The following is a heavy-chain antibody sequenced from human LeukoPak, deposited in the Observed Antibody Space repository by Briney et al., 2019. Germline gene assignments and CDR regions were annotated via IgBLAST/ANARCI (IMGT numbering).Heavy chain of an antibody. CDR1: GGSISSYY. V-gene: IGHV4-59*12. J-gene: IGHJ4*02. CDR2: IDYRGST. Sequence: PSETLSLTCTVSGGSISSYYWSWIRQPPGKGLEWIAYIDYRGSTTYNPSLKSRVTISVDTSKNQFSLKLSSVTAADTAVYYCAANYYDSRDYWGQGTLVTVSS. CDR3: AANYYDSRDY. D-gene: IGHD3-22*01.